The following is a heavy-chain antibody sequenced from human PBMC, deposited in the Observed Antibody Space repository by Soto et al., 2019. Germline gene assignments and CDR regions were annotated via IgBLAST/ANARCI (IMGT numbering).Heavy chain of an antibody. V-gene: IGHV1-18*04. Sequence: GASVKVSCKASGYTFTSYDISWVRQAPGQGLEWMGWISPYNGNTNYAQKLQGRVTMTTDTSTSTDYMELRSLRSDDTAVYYFARDPILVVPTINPSFFFYGFDVRGQVPTVPVSS. J-gene: IGHJ6*02. D-gene: IGHD3-3*02. CDR3: ARDPILVVPTINPSFFFYGFDV. CDR1: GYTFTSYD. CDR2: ISPYNGNT.